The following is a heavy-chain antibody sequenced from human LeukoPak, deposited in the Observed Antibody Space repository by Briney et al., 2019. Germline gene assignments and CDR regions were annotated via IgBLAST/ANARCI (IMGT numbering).Heavy chain of an antibody. CDR2: ISYDGSNK. CDR1: GFTFSSYA. J-gene: IGHJ4*02. D-gene: IGHD6-13*01. Sequence: GGSLRLSCAASGFTFSSYAMHWVRQAPGKGLEWVAVISYDGSNKYYADSVKGRFTISRDNSKNTLYLQMNSLRAEDTAVYYCAKEGTSSSWYKKYYFDYWGQGTLVTVSS. CDR3: AKEGTSSSWYKKYYFDY. V-gene: IGHV3-30*04.